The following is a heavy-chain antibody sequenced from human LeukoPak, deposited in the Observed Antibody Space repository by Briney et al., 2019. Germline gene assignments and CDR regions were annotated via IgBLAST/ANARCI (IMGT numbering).Heavy chain of an antibody. J-gene: IGHJ2*01. CDR3: AREEHYRRYFAL. CDR2: ISSSGSTI. D-gene: IGHD3-16*02. V-gene: IGHV3-48*03. CDR1: GFTFSSYE. Sequence: GGSLRLSCAASGFTFSSYEMNWVRQAPGKGLEWVSYISSSGSTIYYADSVKGRFTISRDNAKNTLYLQMNSLRAEDTAVYFCAREEHYRRYFALWGRGTLVTVSS.